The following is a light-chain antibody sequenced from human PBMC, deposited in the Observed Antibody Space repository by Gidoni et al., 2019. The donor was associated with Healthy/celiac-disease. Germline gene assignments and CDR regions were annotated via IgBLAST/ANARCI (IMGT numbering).Light chain of an antibody. CDR3: QQYGSSLVT. Sequence: ESVLTQSRGTLSLSPGERATLSYSDTQSVSSSNLAWYQQKPGQAPRLLIYGASSRATGIPDRFSGSGSGTDFTLTISSLEPEDFAVYYCQQYGSSLVTFGGGTKVEIK. J-gene: IGKJ4*01. CDR1: QSVSSSN. CDR2: GAS. V-gene: IGKV3-20*01.